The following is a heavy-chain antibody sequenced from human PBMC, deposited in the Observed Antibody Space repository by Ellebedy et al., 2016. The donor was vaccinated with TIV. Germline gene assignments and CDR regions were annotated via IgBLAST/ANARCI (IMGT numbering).Heavy chain of an antibody. CDR2: IDESGTTT. CDR1: GFTLSDHY. D-gene: IGHD5-24*01. CDR3: ARRQFYMSDF. V-gene: IGHV3-11*01. J-gene: IGHJ4*02. Sequence: GESLKISCAASGFTLSDHYMDWVRQAPGKGLEWIAHIDESGTTTHYADSVRGRFTISRDNAKNSLYLQMNSLRSEDTAVYYCARRQFYMSDFWGQGTLVTVSS.